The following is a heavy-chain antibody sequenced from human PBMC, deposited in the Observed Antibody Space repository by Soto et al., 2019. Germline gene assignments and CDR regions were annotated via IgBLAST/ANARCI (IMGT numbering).Heavy chain of an antibody. Sequence: QVQLVESGGGMVNPGRSLRLSCAASGFTFSDYYMSWMRQAPGKGLEWVSYIGPSGDSIYYAGSVKGRFTISRDNDKNFLYLQMDTLRAEDTAVYYCARRTSTTSRYVDYWGQGILVTVSS. CDR3: ARRTSTTSRYVDY. J-gene: IGHJ4*02. CDR1: GFTFSDYY. CDR2: IGPSGDSI. V-gene: IGHV3-11*01.